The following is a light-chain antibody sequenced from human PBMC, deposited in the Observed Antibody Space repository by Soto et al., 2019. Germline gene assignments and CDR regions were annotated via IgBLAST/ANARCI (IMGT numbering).Light chain of an antibody. J-gene: IGKJ1*01. Sequence: EIVMTQSPATLSVSPGERVTLSCRASQSVGSNLAWYQQKPGQTPRLLVFSASTRATGIPAWFSGSGSGTAFALTISSLQSEDFEVYLCQQYKDWRTLGPGTNVEIK. CDR3: QQYKDWRT. CDR1: QSVGSN. V-gene: IGKV3-15*01. CDR2: SAS.